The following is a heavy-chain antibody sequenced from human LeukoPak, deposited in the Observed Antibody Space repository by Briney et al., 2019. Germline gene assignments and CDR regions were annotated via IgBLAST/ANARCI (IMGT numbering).Heavy chain of an antibody. J-gene: IGHJ2*01. CDR1: GGSISSSSYY. V-gene: IGHV4-39*01. CDR2: MYYSGST. D-gene: IGHD6-13*01. CDR3: ARRGESWYVYFDL. Sequence: ASETLSLTCTVSGGSISSSSYYWGWIRQPPGKGLEWIGSMYYSGSTYYNPSLKSRVTISVDTSKNQFSLKLSSVTAADTAVYYCARRGESWYVYFDLWGRGTLVTVSS.